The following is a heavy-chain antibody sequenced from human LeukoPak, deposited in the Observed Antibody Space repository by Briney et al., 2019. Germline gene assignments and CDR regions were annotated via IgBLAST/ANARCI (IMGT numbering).Heavy chain of an antibody. CDR2: ISSSSSYI. CDR3: ARAHYCSGGSCYLDC. J-gene: IGHJ4*02. V-gene: IGHV3-21*01. D-gene: IGHD2-15*01. CDR1: GFTFSSYS. Sequence: PGGSLRLSCAASGFTFSSYSMNWVRQAPGKGLEWVSSISSSSSYIYYADSVKGRFTISRDNAKNSLYLQMNSLRAEDTAVYYCARAHYCSGGSCYLDCWGQGTLVTVSS.